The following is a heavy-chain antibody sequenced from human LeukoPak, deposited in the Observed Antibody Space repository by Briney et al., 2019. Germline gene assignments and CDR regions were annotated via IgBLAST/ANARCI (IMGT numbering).Heavy chain of an antibody. CDR2: IYHSGST. D-gene: IGHD3-10*01. CDR1: GYSISSGYY. V-gene: IGHV4-38-2*02. CDR3: ARDLGVYGSGTFDP. J-gene: IGHJ5*02. Sequence: SETLSLTCAVSGYSISSGYYWGWIRQPPGKGLEWIGSIYHSGSTYYNPSLKSRVTISVGTSKNQFSLKLSSVTAADTAVYYCARDLGVYGSGTFDPWGQGTLVTVSS.